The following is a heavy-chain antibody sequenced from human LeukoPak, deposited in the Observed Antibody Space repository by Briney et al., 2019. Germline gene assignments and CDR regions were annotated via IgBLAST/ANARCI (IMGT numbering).Heavy chain of an antibody. Sequence: GGSLRLSCAASGFRFSGYTMTWVRQAPGKGPEWVSAIGGRGGSTYYADFLGGRFTISRDNSKDMLYLQMNSLKVEDTATYYCGKEGGAWGQGTKVTVSS. D-gene: IGHD3-16*01. V-gene: IGHV3-23*01. J-gene: IGHJ5*02. CDR2: IGGRGGST. CDR3: GKEGGA. CDR1: GFRFSGYT.